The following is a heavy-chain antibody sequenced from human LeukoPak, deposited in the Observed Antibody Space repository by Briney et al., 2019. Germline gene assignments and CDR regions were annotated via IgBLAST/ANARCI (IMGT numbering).Heavy chain of an antibody. CDR1: GYTFGVYG. V-gene: IGHV3-20*04. CDR3: ARDRFLRRPEPADY. Sequence: GGSLRLSCAASGYTFGVYGMSWVRQVPGKGLEWVSGTNRRGDITGYADFVKGRFTISRDNAKNSLYLQMNSLRAEDTALYYCARDRFLRRPEPADYWGQGTLVTVSS. J-gene: IGHJ4*02. CDR2: TNRRGDIT. D-gene: IGHD1-14*01.